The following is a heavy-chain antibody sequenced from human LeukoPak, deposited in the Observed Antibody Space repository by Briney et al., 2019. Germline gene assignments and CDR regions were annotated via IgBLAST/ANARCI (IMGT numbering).Heavy chain of an antibody. CDR1: GFTFSSYE. CDR3: ARGYYGSGSYYFGTPPDY. J-gene: IGHJ4*02. Sequence: GGSLRLSCAASGFTFSSYEMNWVRQAPGKGLEWVPYISSSGSTIYYADSVKGRFTISRDNAKNSLYLQMNSLRAEDTAVYYCARGYYGSGSYYFGTPPDYWGQGTLVTVSS. V-gene: IGHV3-48*03. D-gene: IGHD3-10*01. CDR2: ISSSGSTI.